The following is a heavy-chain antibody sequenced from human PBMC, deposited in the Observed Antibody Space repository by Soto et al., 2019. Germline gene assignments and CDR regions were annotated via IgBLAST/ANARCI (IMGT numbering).Heavy chain of an antibody. Sequence: EVQLEESGGGLVKPGGSLRLSCAASGFTFRSHTMNWVRQAPGKGLEWVSSISSKGAYIYYADSLNGRFTISRDNAKNPLYLQMNSLRAEDTAVYYCAREAAKGISSSDWFAPWCQGTLVTVSS. CDR2: ISSKGAYI. V-gene: IGHV3-21*01. D-gene: IGHD6-6*01. J-gene: IGHJ5*02. CDR3: AREAAKGISSSDWFAP. CDR1: GFTFRSHT.